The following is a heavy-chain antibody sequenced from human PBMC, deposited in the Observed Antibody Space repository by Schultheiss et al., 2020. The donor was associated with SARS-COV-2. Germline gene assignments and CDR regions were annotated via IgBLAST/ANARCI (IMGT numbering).Heavy chain of an antibody. CDR2: IYYSGST. J-gene: IGHJ6*02. D-gene: IGHD4-17*01. V-gene: IGHV4-59*12. CDR3: ASMPVTTVTPGTDLYYYYGMDV. CDR1: GGSISSYY. Sequence: SETLSLTCTVSGGSISSYYWSWIRQPPGKGLEWIGYIYYSGSTNYNPSLKSRVTMSVDTSKNQFSLKLSSVTAADTAVYYCASMPVTTVTPGTDLYYYYGMDVWGQGTTVTVSS.